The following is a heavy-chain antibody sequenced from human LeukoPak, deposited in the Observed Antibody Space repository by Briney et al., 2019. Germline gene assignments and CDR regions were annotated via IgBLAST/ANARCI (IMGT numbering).Heavy chain of an antibody. CDR3: ARGSLVHYYGPGSYRNRAGFDY. CDR1: GFTFSTYS. CDR2: ISSSSSYI. Sequence: PGGSLRLPCAASGFTFSTYSMNWVRQAPGKGLEWVSSISSSSSYIYYADSVKGRFTISRDNAKNSLYLQMNSLRAEDTAVYYCARGSLVHYYGPGSYRNRAGFDYWGQGTLVTVSS. J-gene: IGHJ4*02. D-gene: IGHD3-10*01. V-gene: IGHV3-21*01.